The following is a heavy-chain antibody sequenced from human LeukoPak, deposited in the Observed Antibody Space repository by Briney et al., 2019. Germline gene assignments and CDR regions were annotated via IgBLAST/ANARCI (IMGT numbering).Heavy chain of an antibody. J-gene: IGHJ6*02. D-gene: IGHD4-17*01. Sequence: GGSLRLSCAASGFTFSSYGMHWVRQAPGKGLEYVSAISSNGGSTYYANSVKGRFTISRDNSKNTLYLQMGGLRAEDMAVYYCARDPLRYYYYYGMDVWGQGTTVTVSS. V-gene: IGHV3-64*01. CDR1: GFTFSSYG. CDR3: ARDPLRYYYYYGMDV. CDR2: ISSNGGST.